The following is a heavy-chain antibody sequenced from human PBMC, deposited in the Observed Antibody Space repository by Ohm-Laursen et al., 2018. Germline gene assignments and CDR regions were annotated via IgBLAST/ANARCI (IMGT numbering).Heavy chain of an antibody. V-gene: IGHV1-2*02. D-gene: IGHD5-24*01. J-gene: IGHJ4*02. CDR2: INPNSGGT. CDR3: AREIRRWLQSNFDY. Sequence: ASVKVSCKASGYTFTGYYMHWVRQAPGQGLEWMGWINPNSGGTNYAQKFQGRVTMTRDTSTSTVYMELSSLRSEDTAVYYCAREIRRWLQSNFDYWGQGTLVTVSS. CDR1: GYTFTGYY.